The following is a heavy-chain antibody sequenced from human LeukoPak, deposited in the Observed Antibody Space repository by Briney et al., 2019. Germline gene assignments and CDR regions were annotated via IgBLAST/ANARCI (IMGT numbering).Heavy chain of an antibody. Sequence: GRSLRLSCAASGFTFSSYGMHWVRQAPGKGLEWVAVIWYGGSNKYYADSVKGRFTISRDNSKNTLYLQMNSLRAEDTAVYYCAKDTQKYSSSLGTLDYWGQGTLVTVSS. D-gene: IGHD6-6*01. CDR1: GFTFSSYG. J-gene: IGHJ4*02. CDR3: AKDTQKYSSSLGTLDY. V-gene: IGHV3-30*18. CDR2: IWYGGSNK.